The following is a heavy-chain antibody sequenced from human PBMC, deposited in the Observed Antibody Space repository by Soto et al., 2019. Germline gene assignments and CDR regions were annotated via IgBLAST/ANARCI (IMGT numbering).Heavy chain of an antibody. CDR3: ALTGLEAPAGV. CDR2: IYWDDDK. V-gene: IGHV2-5*02. Sequence: QITLKESGPTLVKPTQTLTLTCTFSGFSLSTSGVGVGWIRQPPGKALEWLALIYWDDDKRYSPSLKSRLTITKDTSKNQVVLTMTNMDPVDTVTYYCALTGLEAPAGVWGQGTLVTVSS. CDR1: GFSLSTSGVG. J-gene: IGHJ4*02. D-gene: IGHD3-9*01.